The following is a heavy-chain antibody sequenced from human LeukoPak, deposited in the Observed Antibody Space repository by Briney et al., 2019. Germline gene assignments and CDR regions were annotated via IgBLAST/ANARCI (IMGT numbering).Heavy chain of an antibody. D-gene: IGHD2-15*01. CDR1: GFTFSNYW. Sequence: GGSLRLSCAVSGFTFSNYWMHWVRQGPGEGLAWVSRITNDGSATGYADSVKGRFTISRDNAKNTLYLHMDSLSLEDTAVYYCARDASPGYFDLWGRGTLVTVSS. CDR3: ARDASPGYFDL. CDR2: ITNDGSAT. V-gene: IGHV3-74*01. J-gene: IGHJ2*01.